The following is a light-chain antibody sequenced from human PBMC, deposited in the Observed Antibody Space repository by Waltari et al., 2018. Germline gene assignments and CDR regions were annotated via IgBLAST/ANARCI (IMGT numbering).Light chain of an antibody. CDR3: QQYXSYPRT. CDR2: AAS. CDR1: QGISSY. Sequence: AIRXXXSPSSLSAXTGDRVTIXCRASQGISSYLAWYQQKPGKAPKLLIYAASTLQSGVPXXFSGSXXXTDXTLTIXXXQSEDXXXYXCQQYXSYPRTFGXXXKVEXK. V-gene: IGKV1-8*01. J-gene: IGKJ1*01.